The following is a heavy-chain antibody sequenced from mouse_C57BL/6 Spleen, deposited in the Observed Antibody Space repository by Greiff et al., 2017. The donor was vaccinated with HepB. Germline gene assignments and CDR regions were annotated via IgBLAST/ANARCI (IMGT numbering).Heavy chain of an antibody. CDR2: IDPSDSYT. D-gene: IGHD1-1*01. J-gene: IGHJ2*01. Sequence: VQLQQPGAELVKPGASVKLSCKASGYTFTSYWMQWVKQRPGQGLEWIGEIDPSDSYTNYNQKFKGKATLTVDTSSSTAYMQLSSLTSEDSAVYYCARRATVGAFYFDYWGQGTTLTVSS. CDR3: ARRATVGAFYFDY. V-gene: IGHV1-50*01. CDR1: GYTFTSYW.